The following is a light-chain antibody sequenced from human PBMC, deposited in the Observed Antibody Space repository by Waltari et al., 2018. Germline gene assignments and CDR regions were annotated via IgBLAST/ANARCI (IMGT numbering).Light chain of an antibody. CDR1: QGISRF. Sequence: IQLTQSSSSLPSSVGHRVTITCRASQGISRFLAWYQQKSGQAPKLLIYDASTLQSGVPSRFSGSGSGTDFTLTISSLQPEDFATYYCQQLNSYPYTFGQGTKLEIK. CDR3: QQLNSYPYT. CDR2: DAS. J-gene: IGKJ2*01. V-gene: IGKV1-9*01.